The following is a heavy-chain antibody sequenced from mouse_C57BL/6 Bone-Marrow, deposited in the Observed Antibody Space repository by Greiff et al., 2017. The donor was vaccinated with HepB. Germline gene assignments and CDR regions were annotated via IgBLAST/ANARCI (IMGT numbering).Heavy chain of an antibody. CDR2: ISYDGSN. J-gene: IGHJ2*01. V-gene: IGHV3-6*01. CDR3: ARGGSHYFDY. CDR1: GYSITSGYY. Sequence: ESGPGLVKPSQSLSLTCSVTGYSITSGYYWNWIRQFPGNKLEWMGYISYDGSNNYNPSLKNRISITRDTSKNQFFLKLNSVTTEDTATYYCARGGSHYFDYWGQGTTLTVSS.